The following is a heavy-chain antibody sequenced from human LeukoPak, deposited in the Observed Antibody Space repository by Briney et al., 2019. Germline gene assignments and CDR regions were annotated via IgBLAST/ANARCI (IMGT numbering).Heavy chain of an antibody. Sequence: GGSLRLSCAASGFTFSSYWMSWVRQAPGKGLEWVANIKQDGSEKYYVDSVKGRFTISRDNAKNSLYLQMNSLRAEDTAVYYCARPATMWVATGDAFDIWGQGTMVTVSS. CDR2: IKQDGSEK. V-gene: IGHV3-7*01. CDR3: ARPATMWVATGDAFDI. D-gene: IGHD5-12*01. J-gene: IGHJ3*02. CDR1: GFTFSSYW.